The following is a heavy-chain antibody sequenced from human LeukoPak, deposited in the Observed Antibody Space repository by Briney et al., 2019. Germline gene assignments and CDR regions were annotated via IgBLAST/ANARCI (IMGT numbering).Heavy chain of an antibody. CDR2: IYPGDSDT. V-gene: IGHV5-51*01. CDR3: ARPYFTGAAALEDAFDI. D-gene: IGHD2-2*01. J-gene: IGHJ3*02. CDR1: GYSFTSYW. Sequence: GESLKISCKGSGYSFTSYWIGWVRQMPGKGLEWMGIIYPGDSDTRYSPSFQGQVTISADKSISTAYLQWSSLKASDTAMYYCARPYFTGAAALEDAFDIWGQGTMGTVSS.